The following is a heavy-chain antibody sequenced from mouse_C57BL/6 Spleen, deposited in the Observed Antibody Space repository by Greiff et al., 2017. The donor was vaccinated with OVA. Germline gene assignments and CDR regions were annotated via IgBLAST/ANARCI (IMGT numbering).Heavy chain of an antibody. CDR1: GFTFSSYA. Sequence: QGVESGGGLVKPGGSLKLSCAASGFTFSSYAMSWVRQTPEKRLEWVATISDGGSYTYYPDNVKGRFTISRDNAKNNLYLQMSHLKSEDTAMYYCARDPRYYGSSYDSYWGQGTLVTVSA. CDR3: ARDPRYYGSSYDSY. V-gene: IGHV5-4*01. J-gene: IGHJ3*01. CDR2: ISDGGSYT. D-gene: IGHD1-1*01.